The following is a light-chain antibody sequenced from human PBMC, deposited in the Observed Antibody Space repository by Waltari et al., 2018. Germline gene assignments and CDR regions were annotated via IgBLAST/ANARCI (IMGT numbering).Light chain of an antibody. CDR3: SSCATSGIWV. CDR2: EDS. J-gene: IGLJ3*02. CDR1: NSDIGNYNL. V-gene: IGLV2-23*01. Sequence: QSALTQPASVSGSPGQSITISCTGTNSDIGNYNLVSWYQQYPGKAPKLVITEDSQRPTGVSHRCSGSKSGNTASLTIAGLQADDESDFHCSSCATSGIWVFGGGTRLTVL.